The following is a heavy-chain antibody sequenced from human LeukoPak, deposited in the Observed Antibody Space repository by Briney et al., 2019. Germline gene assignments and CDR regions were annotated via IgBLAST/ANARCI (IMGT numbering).Heavy chain of an antibody. J-gene: IGHJ4*02. D-gene: IGHD4-17*01. CDR2: INHSGST. CDR1: GGSFSGYY. CDR3: ARRYYGLPDY. Sequence: SETLSLTCAVYGGSFSGYYWSWIRQPPGKGLEWIGEINHSGSTNYNPSLKSRVTISVDTSKNQFSLKLSSVTAADTAVYYCARRYYGLPDYWGQGTLVTVSS. V-gene: IGHV4-34*01.